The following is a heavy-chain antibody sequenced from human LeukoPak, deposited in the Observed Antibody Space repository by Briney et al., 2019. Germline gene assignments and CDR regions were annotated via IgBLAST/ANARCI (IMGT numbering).Heavy chain of an antibody. J-gene: IGHJ5*02. CDR3: ARDQRSESYYPWGWFDP. CDR1: GFAVSTNY. Sequence: GGSLRLSCAACGFAVSTNYLSWVRQAPGKGLEWVSVIYSDGSTYYTDSVKGRFTISRDYSKNTLYLQMNSLRPEGTAVYYCARDQRSESYYPWGWFDPWGQGTLVTVSS. CDR2: IYSDGST. V-gene: IGHV3-66*02. D-gene: IGHD1-26*01.